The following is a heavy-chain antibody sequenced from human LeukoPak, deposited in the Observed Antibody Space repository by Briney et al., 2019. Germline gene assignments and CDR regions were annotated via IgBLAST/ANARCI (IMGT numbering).Heavy chain of an antibody. CDR1: GGTFSNYA. D-gene: IGHD6-13*01. CDR2: IIPVLGIT. CDR3: ARSGGFSGSWYVY. V-gene: IGHV1-69*04. J-gene: IGHJ4*02. Sequence: GASVKVSCKASGGTFSNYAINWVRQAPGQGLEWMGRIIPVLGITNYAQKFQGRVTIIADKSTSIAYMELSSLTSEDTAVYYCARSGGFSGSWYVYWGQGTLVTVSS.